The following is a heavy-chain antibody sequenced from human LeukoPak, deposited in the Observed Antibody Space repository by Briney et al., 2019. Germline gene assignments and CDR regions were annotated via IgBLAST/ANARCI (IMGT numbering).Heavy chain of an antibody. CDR1: GFNFSSFV. CDR2: ISASGRGT. V-gene: IGHV3-23*01. D-gene: IGHD3-3*01. Sequence: GGSLRLSCAGSGFNFSSFVMTWVRQAPGKGLEWVSSISASGRGTYYADSVKGRFTISRDNSKNTLYLQVNSLRAEDTAVYHCAKKSPIFGVVIPLFDYWGQGTLVSVSS. J-gene: IGHJ4*02. CDR3: AKKSPIFGVVIPLFDY.